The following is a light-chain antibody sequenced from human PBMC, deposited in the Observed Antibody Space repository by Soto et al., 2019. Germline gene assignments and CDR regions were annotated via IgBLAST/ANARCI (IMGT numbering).Light chain of an antibody. Sequence: QSVLTQPPSVSGAPGQRVTISCTGSSSNIGAGYDVHWYQQLPGTAPKLLIYGNSNRPSGVPDRFSGSKSGTSASLAITGLQAEDEAGYYCRSYDRSLSGSKFGGGTKLTVL. CDR3: RSYDRSLSGSK. V-gene: IGLV1-40*01. CDR2: GNS. J-gene: IGLJ2*01. CDR1: SSNIGAGYD.